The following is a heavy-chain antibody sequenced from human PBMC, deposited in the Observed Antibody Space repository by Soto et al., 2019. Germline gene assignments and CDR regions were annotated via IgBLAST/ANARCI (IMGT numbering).Heavy chain of an antibody. CDR1: GGTFSSYA. Sequence: SVKVSCKASGGTFSSYAISWVRQAPGQGLEWMGGIIPIFGTANYAQKFQGRVTITADESTSTAYMELSSLRSEDTAVYYCARSYDILTGSGFSPYYYYYYGMDVWGQGTTVTAP. CDR3: ARSYDILTGSGFSPYYYYYYGMDV. V-gene: IGHV1-69*13. J-gene: IGHJ6*02. CDR2: IIPIFGTA. D-gene: IGHD3-9*01.